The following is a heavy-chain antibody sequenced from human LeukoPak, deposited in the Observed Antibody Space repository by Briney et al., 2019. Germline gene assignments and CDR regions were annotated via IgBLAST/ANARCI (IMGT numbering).Heavy chain of an antibody. CDR1: DYSISSGYY. J-gene: IGHJ4*02. D-gene: IGHD5-24*01. CDR3: ARQRDGYNLVDFGV. CDR2: IYHTGST. V-gene: IGHV4-38-2*02. Sequence: SETLSLTCTVSDYSISSGYYWGWIRQPPGKGLEWIASIYHTGSTYYNPSLKSRVAISVDRSKNQFSLKLSSVTAADTAVYYCARQRDGYNLVDFGVWGQGTVVTVSS.